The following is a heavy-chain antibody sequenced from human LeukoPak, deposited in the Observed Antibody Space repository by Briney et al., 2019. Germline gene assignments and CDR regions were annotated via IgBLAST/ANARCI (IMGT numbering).Heavy chain of an antibody. CDR3: ARDPDSGTYRRGFRY. J-gene: IGHJ4*02. CDR1: GFTFSSYW. CDR2: INKDGSKK. V-gene: IGHV3-7*01. Sequence: PGGSLRLSCAASGFTFSSYWMSWVRQAPGKGLEWVANINKDGSKKNFVDSVKGRFIISRDNATNSLYLQMSSLRAEDTAVYYCARDPDSGTYRRGFRYWGQGTLVTVSS. D-gene: IGHD1-26*01.